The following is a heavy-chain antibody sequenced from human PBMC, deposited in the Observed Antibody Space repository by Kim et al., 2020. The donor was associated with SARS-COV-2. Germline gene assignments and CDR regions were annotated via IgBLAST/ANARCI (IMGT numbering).Heavy chain of an antibody. CDR2: IRSKAYGGTT. Sequence: GGSLRLSCTASGFTFGDYAMSWFRQAPGKGLEWVGFIRSKAYGGTTEYAASVKGRFTISRDDSKSIAYLQMNSLKTEDTAVYYCTRPYYYDSSGYYFSSGMDVWGQGTTVTVSS. J-gene: IGHJ6*02. V-gene: IGHV3-49*03. CDR1: GFTFGDYA. D-gene: IGHD3-22*01. CDR3: TRPYYYDSSGYYFSSGMDV.